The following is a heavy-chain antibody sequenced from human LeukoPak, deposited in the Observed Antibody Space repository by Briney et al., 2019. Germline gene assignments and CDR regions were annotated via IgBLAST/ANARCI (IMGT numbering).Heavy chain of an antibody. CDR1: GGSISSYY. V-gene: IGHV4-59*01. CDR2: IYYSGST. J-gene: IGHJ2*01. CDR3: ARDFRQSIWGLVRYFDL. Sequence: SETLSLTCTVSGGSISSYYWSWIRQPPGEGLEWIGYIYYSGSTNYNPSLKSRVTISVDTSKNQFSLKLSSVTAADTAVYYCARDFRQSIWGLVRYFDLWGRGTLVTVSS. D-gene: IGHD6-19*01.